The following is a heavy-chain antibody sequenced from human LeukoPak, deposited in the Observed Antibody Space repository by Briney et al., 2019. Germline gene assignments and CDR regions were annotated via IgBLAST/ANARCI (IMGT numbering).Heavy chain of an antibody. CDR2: ISSSGSTV. CDR1: GFTFSDYY. V-gene: IGHV3-11*04. J-gene: IGHJ4*02. CDR3: ARTLVAAILEYYFDY. D-gene: IGHD5-12*01. Sequence: GGSLRLSCAASGFTFSDYYMSWIRQAQGKGLEGGSYISSSGSTVYYAVSVKGRFTISRNNAKNSLYLQMNSLRDEDTAVYYCARTLVAAILEYYFDYWGQGLLVTVSS.